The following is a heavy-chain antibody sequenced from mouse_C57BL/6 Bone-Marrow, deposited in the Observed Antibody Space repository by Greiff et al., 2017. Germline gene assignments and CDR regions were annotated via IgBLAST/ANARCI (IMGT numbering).Heavy chain of an antibody. D-gene: IGHD1-1*01. V-gene: IGHV1-55*01. CDR1: GYTFTSYW. J-gene: IGHJ4*01. Sequence: VQLQQPGAELVKPGASVKMSCTASGYTFTSYWITWVKQRPGQGLEWIGDIYPGSGSTNYNEKFKSKATLTVDTSSSTAYMQLSSLTSEDSAVYYCARRKIGIITTGGYAMDYWGQGTSVTVSS. CDR3: ARRKIGIITTGGYAMDY. CDR2: IYPGSGST.